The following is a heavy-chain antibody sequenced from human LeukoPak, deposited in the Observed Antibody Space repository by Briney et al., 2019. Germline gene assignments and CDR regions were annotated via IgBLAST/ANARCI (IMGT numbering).Heavy chain of an antibody. V-gene: IGHV3-21*04. Sequence: PGGSLRLSCAASGFTLRSYTMNWVRQAPGKGLEWVSSIGISSNKIYYADSVKGRFTISRDNSKNTLYLQMNSLRAEDTAVYYCAKPPKYCSSTSCSYYYYYMDVWGKGTTVTVSS. CDR2: IGISSNKI. CDR1: GFTLRSYT. J-gene: IGHJ6*03. D-gene: IGHD2-2*01. CDR3: AKPPKYCSSTSCSYYYYYMDV.